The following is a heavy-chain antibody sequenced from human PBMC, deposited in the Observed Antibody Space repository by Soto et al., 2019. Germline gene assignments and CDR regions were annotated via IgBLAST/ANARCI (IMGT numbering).Heavy chain of an antibody. J-gene: IGHJ4*02. CDR1: GVSITTNGDS. CDR3: ATYTAFAKYYFDY. V-gene: IGHV4-30-2*01. Sequence: PSETLSLTCAFSGVSITTNGDSWSWIRQPPGKGLEWIGYIYPSGTIFYNPSLNSRVTISADTSNNQFSLKLTSVTAADTAVYFCATYTAFAKYYFDYWGRGTLVTVSS. CDR2: IYPSGTI. D-gene: IGHD3-16*01.